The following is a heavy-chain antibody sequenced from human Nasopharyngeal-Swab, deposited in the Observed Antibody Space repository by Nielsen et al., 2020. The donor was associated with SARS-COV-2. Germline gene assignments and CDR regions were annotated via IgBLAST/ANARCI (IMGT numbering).Heavy chain of an antibody. CDR1: GYTLTELS. CDR3: AYYCSSTSCYPL. J-gene: IGHJ4*02. V-gene: IGHV1-24*01. Sequence: ASVKVSCKVSGYTLTELSMHWVRQAPGKGLEWMGGFDPEDGETIYAQKFQGRVTMTEDTSTDTAYMELSSLRSDDTAVYYCAYYCSSTSCYPLWGQGTLVTVSS. CDR2: FDPEDGET. D-gene: IGHD2-2*01.